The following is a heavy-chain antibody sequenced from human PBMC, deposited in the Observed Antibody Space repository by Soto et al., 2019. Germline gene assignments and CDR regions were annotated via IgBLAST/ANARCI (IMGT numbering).Heavy chain of an antibody. CDR3: ARALQQRSYSGYDWGIDY. J-gene: IGHJ4*02. CDR2: ISHDGSNN. D-gene: IGHD5-12*01. Sequence: QVQLVASGGGVVQPGRSLRLSCAASGFTFRTYSMHWVRQAPGKGLEWVAVISHDGSNNYYADFVKGRFTISRDNSKNTLLLQMLSLRAEGTAVFYCARALQQRSYSGYDWGIDYWCQGTRVTVSS. CDR1: GFTFRTYS. V-gene: IGHV3-30-3*01.